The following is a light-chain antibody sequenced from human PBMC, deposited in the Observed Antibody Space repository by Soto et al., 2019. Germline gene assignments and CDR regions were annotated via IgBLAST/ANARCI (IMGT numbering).Light chain of an antibody. CDR2: EGS. J-gene: IGLJ1*01. CDR1: SSDVGSYNL. CDR3: CSYAGSSTSYV. V-gene: IGLV2-23*01. Sequence: QSVRAQPASVSGAPGRWITISCTGTSSDVGSYNLVSWYQQHPGKAPKLMIYEGSKRPSGVSNRFSGPKSGNTASLTISGLQAEDEADYYCCSYAGSSTSYVFGTGTKVTVL.